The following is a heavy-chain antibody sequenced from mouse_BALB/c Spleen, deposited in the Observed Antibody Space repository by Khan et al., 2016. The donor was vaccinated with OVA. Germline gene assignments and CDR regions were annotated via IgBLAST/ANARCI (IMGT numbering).Heavy chain of an antibody. V-gene: IGHV1-7*01. D-gene: IGHD1-1*01. CDR3: TNHGSSSAWFTY. CDR2: INPSTDYT. CDR1: GYTFTSYW. Sequence: QVQLQQSGAELAKPGASVKMSCKASGYTFTSYWMHWVKQRPGQGLEWIGYINPSTDYTEYNQKFKDKATLTADKSSSTAYMQLTSLTSEDSAVYYCTNHGSSSAWFTYWGQGTRVTVSA. J-gene: IGHJ3*01.